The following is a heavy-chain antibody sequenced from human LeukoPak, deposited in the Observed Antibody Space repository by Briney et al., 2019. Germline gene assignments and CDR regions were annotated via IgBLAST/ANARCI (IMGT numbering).Heavy chain of an antibody. Sequence: PSETLSLTCTVSGGSIGKFYWHWIRQPPGKRLEWIGYVDYTGTTNYNPSLQSRVTISVDTSMNRLSLNLRSISAADTAVYFCARGASRGSLYRFFDLWGRGTLLTVSS. CDR1: GGSIGKFY. CDR3: ARGASRGSLYRFFDL. CDR2: VDYTGTT. D-gene: IGHD2-2*01. V-gene: IGHV4-59*01. J-gene: IGHJ2*01.